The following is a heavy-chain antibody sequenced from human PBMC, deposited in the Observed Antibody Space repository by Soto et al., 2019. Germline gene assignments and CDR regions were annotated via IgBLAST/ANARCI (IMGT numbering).Heavy chain of an antibody. CDR3: ATYLRGYIYAVAS. D-gene: IGHD5-18*01. CDR1: GGTFSRFA. CDR2: IIPFLGTT. J-gene: IGHJ5*02. Sequence: QVQLVQSGAEVKKPGSSVKVSCKASGGTFSRFAISWVRQAPGQGPEWMGGIIPFLGTTNYAQKFQGRVTITADESTSTSYMELSSLKSRDTAVYYCATYLRGYIYAVASWGQGTLVTVSS. V-gene: IGHV1-69*01.